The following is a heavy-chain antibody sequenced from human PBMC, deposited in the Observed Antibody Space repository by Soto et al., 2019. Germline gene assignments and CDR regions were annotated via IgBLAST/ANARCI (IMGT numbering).Heavy chain of an antibody. J-gene: IGHJ6*02. CDR2: TSYNGGKT. Sequence: QVQLVESGGGVVQPGTSLRLSCAASGFTCRTYAMHWVRQAPGTGLEWVALTSYNGGKTYYTDSVKGRFTISRDNSKNTLFLEMSSLRPEDTAVYYCARDGPQIPAIVVDGLNYYGMDVWGQGTTVTVSS. V-gene: IGHV3-30-3*01. CDR1: GFTCRTYA. D-gene: IGHD3-22*01. CDR3: ARDGPQIPAIVVDGLNYYGMDV.